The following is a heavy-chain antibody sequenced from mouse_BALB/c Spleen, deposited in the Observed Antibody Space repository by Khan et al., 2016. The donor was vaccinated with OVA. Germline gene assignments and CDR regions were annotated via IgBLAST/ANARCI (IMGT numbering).Heavy chain of an antibody. CDR2: ISTDSVNT. CDR3: AIRDYFDY. Sequence: LQESGPELVRPGVSVKISCKGSGYTFTDYSMHWVKQSHAKSLEWIGVISTDSVNTNYNQKFKGKATLTVDKSSSTAYMELARMTSEDSAIYYGAIRDYFDYWGQGTTLTVSS. CDR1: GYTFTDYS. J-gene: IGHJ2*01. V-gene: IGHV1S137*01.